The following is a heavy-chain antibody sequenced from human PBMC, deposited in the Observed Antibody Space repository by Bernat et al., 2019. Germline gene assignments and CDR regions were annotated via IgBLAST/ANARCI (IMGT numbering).Heavy chain of an antibody. D-gene: IGHD4-17*01. CDR1: GFTFSNYA. J-gene: IGHJ4*02. V-gene: IGHV3-23*01. Sequence: EVQVLESGGGLVQPGGSLRLSCAASGFTFSNYAMSWVRQAPGKGLEWVSGISGSGGNTNYADSVKGRFTISRDNSKSTLYLQINSLGAEDMAVYYCAKVDYKGDYRYFDYWGQGTLVTVSS. CDR2: ISGSGGNT. CDR3: AKVDYKGDYRYFDY.